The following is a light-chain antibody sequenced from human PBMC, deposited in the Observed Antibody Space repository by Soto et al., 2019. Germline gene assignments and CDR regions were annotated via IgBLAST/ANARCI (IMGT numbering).Light chain of an antibody. CDR2: DAS. J-gene: IGKJ4*01. Sequence: EIVLTQSPATLSLSPGERATLSCRASQSVRSYLAWYHQKPGQAPRLLIYDASNRATGIPPRFSGSGSGTDSTLTISSLEPEDFAVYYCQQRSSWPLTFGGGTKVEIK. CDR3: QQRSSWPLT. CDR1: QSVRSY. V-gene: IGKV3-11*01.